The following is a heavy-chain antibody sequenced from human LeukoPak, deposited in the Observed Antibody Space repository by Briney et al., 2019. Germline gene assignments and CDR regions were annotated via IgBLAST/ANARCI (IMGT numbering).Heavy chain of an antibody. CDR2: FNWSGFST. V-gene: IGHV3-20*04. D-gene: IGHD3-16*01. CDR3: AGEEGGYFDY. J-gene: IGHJ4*02. Sequence: SGGSLTLPCTASGLLYDLYDKLWLRHSPGEGLVWVSDFNWSGFSTGCADSVKGIFTLYRENAKHSLYLKMKSQRAEDMSIYYCAGEEGGYFDYWGQGTLVTVSS. CDR1: GLLYDLYD.